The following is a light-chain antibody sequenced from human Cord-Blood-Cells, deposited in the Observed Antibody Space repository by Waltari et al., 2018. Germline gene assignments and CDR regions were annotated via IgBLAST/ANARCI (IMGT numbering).Light chain of an antibody. V-gene: IGKV3-15*01. CDR2: GAS. Sequence: EIVMTQSPATLSVSPGERATLSCRASKSVSSNVAWYQQKPGQAPRLLIYGASTRATGIPATFSGSGSGTEFTLTVSSLQSEDFAVYYCQQYNNWPALTFGGGTKVEIK. CDR3: QQYNNWPALT. CDR1: KSVSSN. J-gene: IGKJ4*01.